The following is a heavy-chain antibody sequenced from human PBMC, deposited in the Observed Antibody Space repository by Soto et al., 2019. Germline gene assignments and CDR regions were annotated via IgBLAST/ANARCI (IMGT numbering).Heavy chain of an antibody. CDR2: IYYSGST. V-gene: IGHV4-59*01. D-gene: IGHD2-2*01. Sequence: QVQLQESGPGLVKPSETLSLTCTVSGGSISSYYWSWIRQPPGKGLEWIGYIYYSGSTNYNPSLKSRVTISVDTSKNQFSLKLSSVTAADTAVYYCARVGDCSSTSCYLPYYYYGMDVWGQGTTVTVSS. CDR3: ARVGDCSSTSCYLPYYYYGMDV. J-gene: IGHJ6*02. CDR1: GGSISSYY.